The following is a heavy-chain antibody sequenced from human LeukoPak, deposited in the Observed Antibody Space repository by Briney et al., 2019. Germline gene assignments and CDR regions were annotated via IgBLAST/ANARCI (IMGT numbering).Heavy chain of an antibody. CDR2: IYYSGST. V-gene: IGHV4-30-4*01. CDR3: ARAGSYYDILTGYYNYFDY. J-gene: IGHJ4*02. D-gene: IGHD3-9*01. CDR1: GGSISSGDYY. Sequence: SETLSLTCTVSGGSISSGDYYWSWIRQPPGKGLEWIGYIYYSGSTYYNPSLKSRVTISVDTSKNQFSLKLSSVTAAGTAVYYCARAGSYYDILTGYYNYFDYWGQGTLVTVSS.